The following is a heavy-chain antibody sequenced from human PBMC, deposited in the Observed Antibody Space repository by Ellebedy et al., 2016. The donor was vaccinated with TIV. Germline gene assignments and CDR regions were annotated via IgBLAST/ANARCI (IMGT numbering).Heavy chain of an antibody. CDR2: MNPNSGNT. CDR3: ARGQAARLGYENGMDV. Sequence: ASVKVSXXASGYTFTGYYMHWVRQAPGQGLEWMGWMNPNSGNTGYAQKFQGRVTMTRNTSISTAYMELSSLRSEDTAVYYCARGQAARLGYENGMDVWGQGTTVTVSS. J-gene: IGHJ6*02. V-gene: IGHV1-8*02. D-gene: IGHD2-2*03. CDR1: GYTFTGYY.